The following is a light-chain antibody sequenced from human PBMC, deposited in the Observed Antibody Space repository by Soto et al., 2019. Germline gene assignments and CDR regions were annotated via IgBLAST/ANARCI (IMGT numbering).Light chain of an antibody. CDR1: TSNIGRNY. V-gene: IGLV1-47*01. CDR3: AAWDDSLSVLYV. Sequence: QCVLTQPASASGTPVDRVTISCTGSTSNIGRNYVHWYQQLPGTAPKLLIYRNNKRPSGVPDRFSGSKSGTSASLAISGLRSEDEADYYCAAWDDSLSVLYVFGTVTKVTVL. J-gene: IGLJ1*01. CDR2: RNN.